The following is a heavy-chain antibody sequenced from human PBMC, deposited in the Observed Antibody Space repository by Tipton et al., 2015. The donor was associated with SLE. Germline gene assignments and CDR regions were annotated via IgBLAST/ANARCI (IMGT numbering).Heavy chain of an antibody. CDR1: GFTFSSYW. D-gene: IGHD2-15*01. CDR3: AREGTQRYCSGGSCYSDY. CDR2: INSDGSST. J-gene: IGHJ4*02. V-gene: IGHV3-74*01. Sequence: GSLRLSCAASGFTFSSYWMHWVRQAPGKGLVWVSRINSDGSSTSYADSVKGRFTISRDNAKNTLYLQMNSLRAEDTAVYYCAREGTQRYCSGGSCYSDYWGQGPLVTVSS.